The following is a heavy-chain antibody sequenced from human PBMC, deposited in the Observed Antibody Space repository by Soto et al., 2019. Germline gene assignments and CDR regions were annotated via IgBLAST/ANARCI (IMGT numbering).Heavy chain of an antibody. CDR1: GGSVSNNSYY. Sequence: QLQLLESGPGLVKPSETLSLTCTVSGGSVSNNSYYWGWIRQPPGKRLEWIGSVYYGGSAYYNPSLKSRLTISVDTSMNHFSLKLSSVTAADTAIYYCARRPLVRGIIPYYFDYWGQGTLVTVSS. CDR2: VYYGGSA. D-gene: IGHD3-10*01. CDR3: ARRPLVRGIIPYYFDY. J-gene: IGHJ4*02. V-gene: IGHV4-39*02.